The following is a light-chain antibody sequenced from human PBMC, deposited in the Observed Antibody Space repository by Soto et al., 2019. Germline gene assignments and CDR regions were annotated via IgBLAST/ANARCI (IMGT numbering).Light chain of an antibody. CDR3: QQYTDSRT. V-gene: IGKV3-20*01. CDR2: GAS. CDR1: QSVSSTF. Sequence: EIVLTHSPATLSLSPVEISTLSCGASQSVSSTFFAWYQHKPGRPPRLLIYGASSRATDIPDRFSGGGSGTDFTLIIIRLEPEDFAVYYCQQYTDSRTFGQGTKVDI. J-gene: IGKJ1*01.